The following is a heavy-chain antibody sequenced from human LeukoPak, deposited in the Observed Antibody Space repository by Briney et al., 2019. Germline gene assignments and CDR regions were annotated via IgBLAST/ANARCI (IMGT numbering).Heavy chain of an antibody. J-gene: IGHJ5*02. D-gene: IGHD3-10*01. Sequence: PGGSLRLSCAASGFTFSSYGMHWVRQAPGKGLEWVAVISYDGSNKYYADSVKGRFTISRDNSKNTLYLQMNSLRAEDTAVYYCARARAVTMVRSYNWFDPWGQGTLVTVSS. V-gene: IGHV3-30*03. CDR3: ARARAVTMVRSYNWFDP. CDR1: GFTFSSYG. CDR2: ISYDGSNK.